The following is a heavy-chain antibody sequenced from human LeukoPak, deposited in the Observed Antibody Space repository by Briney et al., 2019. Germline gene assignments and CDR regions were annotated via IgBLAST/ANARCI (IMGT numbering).Heavy chain of an antibody. V-gene: IGHV3-74*01. CDR3: ATLNIFGKDY. Sequence: PGGSLRLSYAASGFTFSRFWMHSVRQPPGKGLVWVSRIDTDGSTTTYADSVKGRFTISRDNAKNTVYLQINSLRAEDTAVYYCATLNIFGKDYWGQGVLVTVSS. J-gene: IGHJ4*02. CDR1: GFTFSRFW. CDR2: IDTDGSTT. D-gene: IGHD3-3*02.